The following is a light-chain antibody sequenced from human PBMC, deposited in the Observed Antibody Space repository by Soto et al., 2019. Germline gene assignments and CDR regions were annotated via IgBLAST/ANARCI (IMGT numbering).Light chain of an antibody. Sequence: DIQMTQSPSSLSASIGDRVTMTCRASQGIRSDLAWYQQSPGKAPKRLISGASTLQTGVPSRFSGSGAGTDFSLTIDSWQPEDLETYYCAQQNTSPVSFGGGTKVEIK. V-gene: IGKV1-17*01. CDR2: GAS. J-gene: IGKJ4*01. CDR3: AQQNTSPVS. CDR1: QGIRSD.